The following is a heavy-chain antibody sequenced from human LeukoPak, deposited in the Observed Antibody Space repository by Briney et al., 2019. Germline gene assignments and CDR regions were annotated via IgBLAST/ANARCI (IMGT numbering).Heavy chain of an antibody. V-gene: IGHV4-38-2*02. Sequence: SETLSLTCTVSGYSISSSYYWGWIRQPPGKGLEWIGSIYYSGSTYYNPSLKSRVTISVDTSKNQFSLKLSSVTAADTAVYYCARDSLSDYDILTGYPNEIFDYWGQGTLVTVSS. CDR1: GYSISSSYY. CDR2: IYYSGST. CDR3: ARDSLSDYDILTGYPNEIFDY. J-gene: IGHJ4*02. D-gene: IGHD3-9*01.